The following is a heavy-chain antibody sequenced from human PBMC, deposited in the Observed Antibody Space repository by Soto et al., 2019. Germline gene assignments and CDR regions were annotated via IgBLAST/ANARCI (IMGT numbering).Heavy chain of an antibody. V-gene: IGHV1-2*04. CDR2: INPNSGGT. J-gene: IGHJ4*02. CDR1: GYTFTGYY. Sequence: ASVKVSCKASGYTFTGYYMHWVRQAPGQGLEWMGWINPNSGGTNYAQKFQGWVTMTRDTSISTAYMELSRLRSDDTAVYYCARAQIAAAGRPLDSWGQGTLVTVSS. CDR3: ARAQIAAAGRPLDS. D-gene: IGHD6-13*01.